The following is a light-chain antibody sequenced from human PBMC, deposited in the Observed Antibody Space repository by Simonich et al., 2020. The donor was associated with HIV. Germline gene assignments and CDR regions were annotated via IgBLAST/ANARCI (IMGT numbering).Light chain of an antibody. V-gene: IGKV1-39*01. CDR1: KSISSY. Sequence: DIQMTQSPSSLSASVGDRVTITCRASKSISSYLNWYQQKPGKAPKLLIYAASSLQIGVPSRFSGSGSGTDFTLTISSLQPEDFATYYCQQSYSTPRTFGQGTKVEIK. CDR3: QQSYSTPRT. CDR2: AAS. J-gene: IGKJ1*01.